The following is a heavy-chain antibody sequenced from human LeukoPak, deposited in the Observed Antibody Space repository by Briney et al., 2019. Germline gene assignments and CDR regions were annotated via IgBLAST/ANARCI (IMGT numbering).Heavy chain of an antibody. J-gene: IGHJ4*02. Sequence: GGSLRLSCAASGFTFSSYAMHWVRQAPGKGLEYVPAISSNGGSTYYANSVKGRFTISRDNSKNTLYLQMGSLRAEDMAVYYCARGAHYDFWSGPTYYFDYWGQGTLVTVSS. CDR1: GFTFSSYA. D-gene: IGHD3-3*01. CDR2: ISSNGGST. CDR3: ARGAHYDFWSGPTYYFDY. V-gene: IGHV3-64*01.